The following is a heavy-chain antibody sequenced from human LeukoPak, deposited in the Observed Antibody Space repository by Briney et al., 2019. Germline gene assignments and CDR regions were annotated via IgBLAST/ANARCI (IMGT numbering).Heavy chain of an antibody. V-gene: IGHV4-4*07. CDR1: GASISRYY. Sequence: PSETLSLTCTVSGASISRYYGSWIRQPAGKGLEWIGRIYTSGSTNYNPSLKSRVTMSVDTSKNQFSLKLSSVTAADTAVYFCARVVRDTSSWFFDYWGQGTLVTVSS. CDR2: IYTSGST. CDR3: ARVVRDTSSWFFDY. D-gene: IGHD6-13*01. J-gene: IGHJ4*02.